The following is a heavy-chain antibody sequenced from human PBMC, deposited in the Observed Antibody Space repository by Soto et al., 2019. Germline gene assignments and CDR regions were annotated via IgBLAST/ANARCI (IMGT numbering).Heavy chain of an antibody. V-gene: IGHV3-43*01. D-gene: IGHD1-1*01. CDR2: ISWDGGST. CDR3: AKTTRPGGYCDY. Sequence: EVQLVESGGVVVQPGGSLRLSCAASGFTFDDYTMHWVRQAPGKGLEWVSLISWDGGSTYYADPVKGRFTISRDNSKNSLYLQMTSLRTEDTALYYCAKTTRPGGYCDYWGQGTLVTVSS. CDR1: GFTFDDYT. J-gene: IGHJ4*02.